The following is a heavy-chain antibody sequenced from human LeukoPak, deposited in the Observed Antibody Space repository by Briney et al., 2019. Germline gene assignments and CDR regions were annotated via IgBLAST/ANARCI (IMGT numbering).Heavy chain of an antibody. V-gene: IGHV1-3*01. Sequence: GSSVKVSCKASGGTFSTYAISWVRQAPGQRLEWMGCINAGDANTKYSQKFQGRVTITRDTSASTAYMELSTLRSEDVAVYYCARGRGNESPFDYWGQGTLVTVSS. CDR3: ARGRGNESPFDY. J-gene: IGHJ4*02. CDR2: INAGDANT. D-gene: IGHD4-23*01. CDR1: GGTFSTYA.